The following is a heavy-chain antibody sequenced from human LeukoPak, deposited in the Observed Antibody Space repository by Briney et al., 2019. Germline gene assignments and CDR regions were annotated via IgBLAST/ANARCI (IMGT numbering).Heavy chain of an antibody. CDR1: GFTFSRYS. V-gene: IGHV3-30-3*01. J-gene: IGHJ4*02. D-gene: IGHD5-12*01. CDR2: ISHDGTNK. CDR3: SLKGATADY. Sequence: GGSLRLSCAASGFTFSRYSMHWVRQAPGKGLEWVAVISHDGTNKWYADPVKGRFTVSRDNSKNMLYVQLNSLRPEDTAVYYCSLKGATADYWGQGTLVIVSS.